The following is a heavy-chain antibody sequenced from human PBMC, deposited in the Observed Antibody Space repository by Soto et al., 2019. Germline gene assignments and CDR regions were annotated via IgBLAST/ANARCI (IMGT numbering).Heavy chain of an antibody. Sequence: QVQLVQSGAEVKKPGSSVKVSCKASGGTFSPYTINWVRQAPGQGLVWMGRIIPFHGVTNYAQKLQARVTITADKYTSTAYMELRGLRFEDTAMYYCTRDWEITVSTWSFGGFWGRGTLVTVSS. D-gene: IGHD3-10*01. J-gene: IGHJ4*02. CDR2: IIPFHGVT. CDR3: TRDWEITVSTWSFGGF. CDR1: GGTFSPYT. V-gene: IGHV1-69*08.